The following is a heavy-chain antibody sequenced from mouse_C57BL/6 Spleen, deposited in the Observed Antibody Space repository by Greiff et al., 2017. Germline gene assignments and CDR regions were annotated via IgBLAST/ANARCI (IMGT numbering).Heavy chain of an antibody. CDR3: ARRGYGRTFDY. D-gene: IGHD1-1*01. CDR1: GYTFTDYY. V-gene: IGHV1-26*01. Sequence: EVKLMESGPELVKPGASVKISCKASGYTFTDYYMNWVKQSHGKSLEWIGDINPNNGGTSYNQKFKGKATLTVDKSSSTAYMELRSLTSEDSAVYYCARRGYGRTFDYWGQGTTLTVSS. J-gene: IGHJ2*01. CDR2: INPNNGGT.